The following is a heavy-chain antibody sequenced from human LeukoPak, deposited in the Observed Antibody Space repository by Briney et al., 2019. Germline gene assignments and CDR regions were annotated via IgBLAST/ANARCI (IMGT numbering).Heavy chain of an antibody. Sequence: GGSLRLSCAASAFTFNTYWMHWVRQVPGRGLEWVSRINGDESSTNYADSVKGRFTISRDNAKDTLYLHMNSLRAEDTAVYYCAKAHNYYGSGSPFDYYGMDVWGQGTTVTVSS. CDR3: AKAHNYYGSGSPFDYYGMDV. CDR2: INGDESST. D-gene: IGHD3-10*01. V-gene: IGHV3-74*01. CDR1: AFTFNTYW. J-gene: IGHJ6*02.